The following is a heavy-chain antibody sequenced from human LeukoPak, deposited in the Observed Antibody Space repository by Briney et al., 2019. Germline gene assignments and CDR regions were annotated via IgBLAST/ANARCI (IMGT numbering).Heavy chain of an antibody. J-gene: IGHJ2*01. CDR3: ARVIGDYVIGWYFDL. CDR2: IYHSGST. CDR1: GFSFSSDFY. Sequence: PSETLSLTCAVSGFSFSSDFYWGWVRQSPGEGLEWIGTIYHSGSTFYNPSLKSRVTILADKSKNEVFLEVNSVTAADTAVYYCARVIGDYVIGWYFDLWGRGTLVTVSS. D-gene: IGHD3-10*02. V-gene: IGHV4-38-2*01.